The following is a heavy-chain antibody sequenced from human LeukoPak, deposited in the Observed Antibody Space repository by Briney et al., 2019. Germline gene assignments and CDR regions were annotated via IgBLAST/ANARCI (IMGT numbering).Heavy chain of an antibody. Sequence: SETLSLTCTVSGGSISSYYWSWIRQPPGKGLEWIGYIYYSGSANYSPSLKSRVTISVDTSKNQFSLKLSSVTAADTAVYYCARMAYSSGWYRIDYWGQGTLVTVSS. V-gene: IGHV4-59*01. J-gene: IGHJ4*02. CDR2: IYYSGSA. D-gene: IGHD6-19*01. CDR3: ARMAYSSGWYRIDY. CDR1: GGSISSYY.